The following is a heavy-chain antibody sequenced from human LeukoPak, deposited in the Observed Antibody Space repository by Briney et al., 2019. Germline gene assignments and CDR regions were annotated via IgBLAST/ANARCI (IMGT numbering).Heavy chain of an antibody. J-gene: IGHJ6*02. Sequence: GGSLRLSCVASGFTFSRDWMTWVRQAPGKGLEWVANINQDGSETSYVDSVKGRFTVSRDTAQSSLYLQMDSLRAEDTAVYYCARALRDAYKSGYYYGMDVWGQGTTVTVSS. CDR1: GFTFSRDW. CDR3: ARALRDAYKSGYYYGMDV. D-gene: IGHD5-24*01. V-gene: IGHV3-7*03. CDR2: INQDGSET.